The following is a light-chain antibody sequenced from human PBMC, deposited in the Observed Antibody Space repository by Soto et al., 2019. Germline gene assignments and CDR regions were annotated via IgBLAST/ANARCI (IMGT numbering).Light chain of an antibody. J-gene: IGLJ3*02. V-gene: IGLV1-40*01. Sequence: QAVVTQPPSVSGVPGERVTISCIGSSSNIGAGYDVHWYQQVPGRAPKLLIFDSSHRHSGVPDRFSGSKSGTSASLAIAGLQAEDEADYHCQSFDSGVRGVVFGGRTKVTVL. CDR3: QSFDSGVRGVV. CDR1: SSNIGAGYD. CDR2: DSS.